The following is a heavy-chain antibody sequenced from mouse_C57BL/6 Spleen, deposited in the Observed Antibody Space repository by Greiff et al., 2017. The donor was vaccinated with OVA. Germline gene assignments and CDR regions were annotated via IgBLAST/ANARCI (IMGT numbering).Heavy chain of an antibody. CDR2: IRSKSNNYAT. D-gene: IGHD3-3*01. V-gene: IGHV10-1*01. CDR3: MRHGDPFDY. CDR1: GFSFNTYA. J-gene: IGHJ2*01. Sequence: EVKLVESGGGLVQPKGSLKLSCAASGFSFNTYAMNWVRQAPGQGLEWVARIRSKSNNYATYYADSVKDRFTISRDDSESMLYLRMNNLENEAPAWYYCMRHGDPFDYWGQGTTLTVSS.